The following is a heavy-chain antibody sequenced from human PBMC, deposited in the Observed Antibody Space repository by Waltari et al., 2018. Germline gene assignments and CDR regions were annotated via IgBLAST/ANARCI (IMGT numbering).Heavy chain of an antibody. CDR3: AREGGLRVGAPYFDY. Sequence: QVQLQESGPGLVKPSQTLSLTCTVSGGSISSGDYYWSWIRQPPGKGLEWIGYIYYSGSTYYNPSLKSRVTISVDTSKNQFSLKLSSVTAADTAVYYCAREGGLRVGAPYFDYWGQGTLVTVSS. CDR1: GGSISSGDYY. V-gene: IGHV4-30-4*08. D-gene: IGHD1-26*01. J-gene: IGHJ4*02. CDR2: IYYSGST.